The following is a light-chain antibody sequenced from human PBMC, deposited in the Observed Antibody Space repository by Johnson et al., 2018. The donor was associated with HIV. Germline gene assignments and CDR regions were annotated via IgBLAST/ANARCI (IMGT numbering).Light chain of an antibody. J-gene: IGLJ1*01. CDR3: GTWDSSLSFYV. CDR2: DNN. Sequence: QSVLTQPPSVSAAPGQKVTISCSGSSSNMGNNYVSWYQQVPGTAPKLLIYDNNKRPSGIPDRFSGSKSGTSATLGITGLQTGDEADYYCGTWDSSLSFYVFGTGTKVTVL. CDR1: SSNMGNNY. V-gene: IGLV1-51*01.